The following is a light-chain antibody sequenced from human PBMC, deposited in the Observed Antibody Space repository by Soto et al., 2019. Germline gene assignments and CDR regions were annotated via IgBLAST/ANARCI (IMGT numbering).Light chain of an antibody. Sequence: QSVLTQSPSASASLGASVKLTCTLSSGHSSYAIAWHQQQPEKGPRYLMKLNSDGSHSEGDGIPDRFSGSSSGAERYLTISSLQSEDEADYYCQTWGTGIHVVFGGGTKVTVL. CDR3: QTWGTGIHVV. J-gene: IGLJ2*01. CDR2: LNSDGSH. V-gene: IGLV4-69*01. CDR1: SGHSSYA.